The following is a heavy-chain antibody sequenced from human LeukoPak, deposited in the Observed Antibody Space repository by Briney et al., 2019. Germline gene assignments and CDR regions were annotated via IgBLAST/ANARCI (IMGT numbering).Heavy chain of an antibody. CDR1: GFTVSSNY. D-gene: IGHD3-9*01. V-gene: IGHV3-21*01. CDR3: ARDFTGSWDY. J-gene: IGHJ4*02. Sequence: GGSLRLSCAASGFTVSSNYMSWVRQAPGKGLEWVSSISSSSSYIYYADSVKGRFTISRDNAKNSLYLQMNSLRAEDTAVYYCARDFTGSWDYCGQGTLVTVSS. CDR2: ISSSSSYI.